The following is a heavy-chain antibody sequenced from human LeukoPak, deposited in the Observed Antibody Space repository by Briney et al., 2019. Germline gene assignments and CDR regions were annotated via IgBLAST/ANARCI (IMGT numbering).Heavy chain of an antibody. CDR1: GFIFSSYW. D-gene: IGHD2-15*01. J-gene: IGHJ4*02. CDR2: IKQDESEK. CDR3: ARAPRYCSGGSCYGPRFDY. Sequence: PGGSLRLSCAASGFIFSSYWMSWVRQAPGKGLEWVANIKQDESEKYYVDSVKGRFTISRDNAKNSLYLQMNSLRAEDTAVYYCARAPRYCSGGSCYGPRFDYWGQGTLVTVSS. V-gene: IGHV3-7*01.